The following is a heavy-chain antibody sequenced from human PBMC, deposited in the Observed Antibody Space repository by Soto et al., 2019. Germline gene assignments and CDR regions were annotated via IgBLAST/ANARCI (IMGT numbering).Heavy chain of an antibody. D-gene: IGHD6-13*01. CDR2: IDWDDDK. Sequence: PGPTLLNPPHTLTLTCTFSGFSLRTSGLFVSWIRQPPGKALEWLALIDWDDDKYYSTSLKTRLTISKDTSKNQVVLTMTNMDPVDTATYYCARRIIAAADNWFDPLGQGTLVTVSS. J-gene: IGHJ5*02. CDR3: ARRIIAAADNWFDP. V-gene: IGHV2-70*01. CDR1: GFSLRTSGLF.